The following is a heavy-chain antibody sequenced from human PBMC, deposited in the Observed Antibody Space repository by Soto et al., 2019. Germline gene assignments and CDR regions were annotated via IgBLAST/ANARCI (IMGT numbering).Heavy chain of an antibody. CDR1: GYSFTSYA. CDR3: ARGFYLNYDFWSVEDY. J-gene: IGHJ4*02. V-gene: IGHV1-3*01. CDR2: INADNGNT. Sequence: GPSVNASCMASGYSFTSYAMHCVRQAPGQRIEWMGWINADNGNTKYSQKFKGRVTITRDTSASTAYMEPSSLRSEDTAVYYCARGFYLNYDFWSVEDYWGQGTLVTVSS. D-gene: IGHD3-3*01.